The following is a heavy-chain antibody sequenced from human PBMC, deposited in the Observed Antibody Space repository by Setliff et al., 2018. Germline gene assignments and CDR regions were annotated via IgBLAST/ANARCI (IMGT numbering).Heavy chain of an antibody. Sequence: GGSLRLSCAASGFTLNNYAMSWVRQAPGKGLEWVSIISASGGTTYYADSVKGRFTISSDNSKNTLYLQMNSLRAEDTAVYYCARSCSGGSCIPSDYMAVWGKGTTVTVSS. CDR2: ISASGGTT. D-gene: IGHD2-15*01. J-gene: IGHJ6*03. V-gene: IGHV3-23*01. CDR3: ARSCSGGSCIPSDYMAV. CDR1: GFTLNNYA.